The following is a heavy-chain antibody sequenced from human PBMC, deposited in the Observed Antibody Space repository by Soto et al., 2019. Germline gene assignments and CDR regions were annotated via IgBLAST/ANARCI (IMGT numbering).Heavy chain of an antibody. V-gene: IGHV4-34*01. CDR2: INHSGST. Sequence: SETLSLTCAVYGGSFSGYYWSWVGQPPGKGLEWIGEINHSGSTNYNPSLKSRVTISVDTSKNQFSLKLSSVTAADTAVYYCVTYGSGSYYYYYGMDVWGQGTTVT. D-gene: IGHD3-10*01. CDR3: VTYGSGSYYYYYGMDV. J-gene: IGHJ6*02. CDR1: GGSFSGYY.